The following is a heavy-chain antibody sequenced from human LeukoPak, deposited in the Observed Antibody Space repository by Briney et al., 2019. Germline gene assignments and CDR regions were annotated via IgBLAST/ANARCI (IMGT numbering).Heavy chain of an antibody. D-gene: IGHD5-12*01. Sequence: GGSLRLSCAASGFTFSSYSMSWVRQAPGRGLEWVSTISGSGGYTYYADSVKGRFTISRDKSKNTLYLQMNSLRVEDTAVYYCAKDRAGYSGYGFDYWGQGTLVTVSS. CDR1: GFTFSSYS. J-gene: IGHJ4*02. CDR2: ISGSGGYT. CDR3: AKDRAGYSGYGFDY. V-gene: IGHV3-23*01.